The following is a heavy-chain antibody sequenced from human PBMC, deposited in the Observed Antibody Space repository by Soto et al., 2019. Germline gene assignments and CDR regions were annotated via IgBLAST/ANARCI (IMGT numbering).Heavy chain of an antibody. CDR1: GYTFTRNG. J-gene: IGHJ6*02. CDR2: ISPNSGNI. Sequence: QVHLVQSGAEVKKPGASVNVSCKTSGYTFTRNGITWVRQAPGQGLEWMGWISPNSGNIKYAQKLQGRVIMTTDTSTSAAYLETRSLRSADTAVYYCVQDRDSNSWPSRDVWGPGTTVTVSS. V-gene: IGHV1-18*01. CDR3: VQDRDSNSWPSRDV. D-gene: IGHD3-22*01.